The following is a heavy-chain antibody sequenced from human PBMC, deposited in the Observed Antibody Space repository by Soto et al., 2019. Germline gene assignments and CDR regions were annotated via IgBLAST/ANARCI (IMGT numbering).Heavy chain of an antibody. CDR1: GDSVSSNSAV. D-gene: IGHD3-10*01. Sequence: QVQLQQSGPGLVKPSQTLSLTCAISGDSVSSNSAVWNWIRQSPSRGLEWLGRTYYRSKWYNDYAVSVKSRLTINPDTSKNPVSLHLNSMTHDDTAAYYCARGFRGFDPWGEGTLVTVSS. V-gene: IGHV6-1*01. CDR3: ARGFRGFDP. J-gene: IGHJ5*02. CDR2: TYYRSKWYN.